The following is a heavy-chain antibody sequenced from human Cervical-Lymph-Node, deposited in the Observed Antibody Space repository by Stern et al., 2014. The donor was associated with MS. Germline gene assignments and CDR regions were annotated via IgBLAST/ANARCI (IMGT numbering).Heavy chain of an antibody. Sequence: EVQLVESGGGLVQPGGSLRLSCAASGFTFGSYWRRWVRQAPGKGLEWVANIKEDGSEKYFGVSVKGRFTISRDNAKNSLYLQMNSLRVEDTAVYYCARYHDGLLGGSGYYFDDWGQGTLVTVSS. CDR2: IKEDGSEK. CDR1: GFTFGSYW. J-gene: IGHJ4*02. V-gene: IGHV3-7*01. CDR3: ARYHDGLLGGSGYYFDD. D-gene: IGHD3-16*01.